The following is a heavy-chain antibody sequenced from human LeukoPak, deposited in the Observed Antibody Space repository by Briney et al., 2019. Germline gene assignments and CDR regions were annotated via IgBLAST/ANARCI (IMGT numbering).Heavy chain of an antibody. CDR3: ARDSCSGNSCYRESQFDS. CDR2: IYSSEST. Sequence: SETLSLTCMVSGGSISNYLWSWIRQPAGEGLEWIGRIYSSESTSYSPSLRSRVTMSVDTSKNQFSLKLSYVTAADTAVYYCARDSCSGNSCYRESQFDSWGQGTLVTVSS. D-gene: IGHD2-15*01. CDR1: GGSISNYL. J-gene: IGHJ4*02. V-gene: IGHV4-4*07.